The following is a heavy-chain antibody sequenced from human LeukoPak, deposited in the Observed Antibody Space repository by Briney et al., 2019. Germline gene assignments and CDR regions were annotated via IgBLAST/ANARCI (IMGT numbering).Heavy chain of an antibody. V-gene: IGHV3-74*01. D-gene: IGHD5-24*01. CDR3: ANYNGDYLDY. Sequence: PGGSLRLSCAASGFTFSSYWMHWVRHAPGKGLVWVSGINSDGSTTNYADSVKGRFTISRDNARNTLYLQMNSLGAEDTAVYYCANYNGDYLDYWGQGTLVAVSS. CDR1: GFTFSSYW. CDR2: INSDGSTT. J-gene: IGHJ4*02.